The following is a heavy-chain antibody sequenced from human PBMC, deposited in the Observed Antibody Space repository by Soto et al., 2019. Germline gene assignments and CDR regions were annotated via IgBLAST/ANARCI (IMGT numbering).Heavy chain of an antibody. V-gene: IGHV3-30*18. CDR3: AKDLSNWNYDY. D-gene: IGHD1-7*01. J-gene: IGHJ4*02. CDR1: GFTFSSYG. Sequence: GGSLRLSCAASGFTFSSYGMHWVRQAPGKGLEWVAVISYDGSNKYYADSVKGRFTISRENSKSTLYLQMNSLRAEDTAVYYCAKDLSNWNYDYWGQGTLVTVSS. CDR2: ISYDGSNK.